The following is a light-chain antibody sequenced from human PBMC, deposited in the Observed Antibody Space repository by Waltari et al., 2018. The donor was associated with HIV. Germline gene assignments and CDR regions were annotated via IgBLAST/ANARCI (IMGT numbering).Light chain of an antibody. CDR3: MQATQFPLT. J-gene: IGKJ5*01. V-gene: IGKV2-24*01. CDR1: QSLVHTDGNTY. Sequence: EIVMMQSPPSSPVIVGQPASISCRSSQSLVHTDGNTYLSWLQQRPGQPPRLLIYKVSTRFSGVPDRFSGSGTGREFTLKITRVEVEDVATYYCMQATQFPLTFGQGTRLEIK. CDR2: KVS.